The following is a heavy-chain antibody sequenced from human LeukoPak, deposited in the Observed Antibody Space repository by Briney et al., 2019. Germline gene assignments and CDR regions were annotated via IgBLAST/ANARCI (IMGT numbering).Heavy chain of an antibody. Sequence: PGGSLRLSCAASGFTFSNAWMSWVRQAPGKGLEWVGRIKSKTDGGTTDYAAPVKGRFTISRDDSKNTLYLQMNSLKTEDTAVYYCTTAGWELLHYFDYWGLGTLVTVSS. CDR1: GFTFSNAW. V-gene: IGHV3-15*01. CDR2: IKSKTDGGTT. J-gene: IGHJ4*02. D-gene: IGHD1-26*01. CDR3: TTAGWELLHYFDY.